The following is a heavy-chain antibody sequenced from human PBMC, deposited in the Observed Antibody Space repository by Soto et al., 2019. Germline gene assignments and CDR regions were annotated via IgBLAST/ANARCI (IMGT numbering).Heavy chain of an antibody. CDR3: ARGGYCSGGSCYIHDYYYYGMDV. D-gene: IGHD2-15*01. J-gene: IGHJ6*02. Sequence: GGSLRLSCAASGFTFSSYGMHWVRQAPGKGLEWVAVIWYDGSNKYYADSVKGRFTISRDNSKNTLYLQMNSLRAEDTAVYYCARGGYCSGGSCYIHDYYYYGMDVWGQGTTVTVSS. CDR2: IWYDGSNK. CDR1: GFTFSSYG. V-gene: IGHV3-33*01.